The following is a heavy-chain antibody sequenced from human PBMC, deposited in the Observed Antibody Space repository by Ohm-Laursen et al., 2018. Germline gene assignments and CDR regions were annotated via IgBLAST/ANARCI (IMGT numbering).Heavy chain of an antibody. J-gene: IGHJ3*02. CDR3: ARDLSGPWEPQLLPGAFDI. V-gene: IGHV3-11*04. CDR2: ISSSGSTI. Sequence: LSLTCTVSGGSISSSSYYWGWIRQAPGKGLEWVSYISSSGSTIHYADSVKGRFTISRDNAENSLYLQMNSLRAEDTAVYYCARDLSGPWEPQLLPGAFDIWGQGAMVTVSS. D-gene: IGHD1-26*01. CDR1: GGSISSSSYY.